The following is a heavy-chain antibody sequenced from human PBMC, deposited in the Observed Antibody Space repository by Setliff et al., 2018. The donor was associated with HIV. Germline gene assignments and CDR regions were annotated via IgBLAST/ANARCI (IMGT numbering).Heavy chain of an antibody. V-gene: IGHV4-39*07. CDR2: IYYSGST. J-gene: IGHJ4*02. Sequence: SETLSLTCTVSGGSISSRGYYWGWIRQPPGKELEWIGSIYYSGSTYYNPSLKSRVAISVDTSKNQFSLRLTSVTAADTAVYYCARYDYGDPYFDYWGQGTLVTVSS. CDR3: ARYDYGDPYFDY. CDR1: GGSISSRGYY. D-gene: IGHD4-17*01.